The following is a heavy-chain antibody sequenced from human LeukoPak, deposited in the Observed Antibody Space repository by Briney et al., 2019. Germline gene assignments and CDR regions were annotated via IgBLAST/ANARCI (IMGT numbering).Heavy chain of an antibody. V-gene: IGHV4-34*01. CDR1: GVSFSGYY. J-gene: IGHJ4*02. Sequence: SETLSLTCAGYGVSFSGYYWSWIRQPPGKGLEWIGEINHSGSTNYNPSLKSRVTISVDKSKNQFSLKLSSVTAADTAVYYCATAAPEYYFDYWGQGTLVTVSS. CDR3: ATAAPEYYFDY. CDR2: INHSGST.